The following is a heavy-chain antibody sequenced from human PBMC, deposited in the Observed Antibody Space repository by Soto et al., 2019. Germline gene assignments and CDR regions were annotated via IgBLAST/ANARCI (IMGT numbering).Heavy chain of an antibody. D-gene: IGHD2-2*01. CDR1: GGSISSGGYY. Sequence: QVQLQESGPGLVKPSQTLSLTCTVSGGSISSGGYYWSWIRQHPGKGLEWIGYIYYSGSTYYNPSLKSXXTXSXGTSKDQFSLKLSSVTAADTAVYYCAVSRDGYSMDVWGQGTTVTVS. V-gene: IGHV4-31*03. CDR3: AVSRDGYSMDV. J-gene: IGHJ6*02. CDR2: IYYSGST.